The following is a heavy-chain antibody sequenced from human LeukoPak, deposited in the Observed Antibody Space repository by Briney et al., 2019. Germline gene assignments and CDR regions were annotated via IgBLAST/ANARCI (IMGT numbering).Heavy chain of an antibody. CDR3: ARELDDFWSGYPQNYGMDV. CDR1: GGSISSGGYY. Sequence: PSQTLSLTCTVSGGSISSGGYYWSWIRQHPGKGLEWIGYIYYSGSTYYNPSLKSRVTISVDTSKNQFSLELSSVTAADTAVYYCARELDDFWSGYPQNYGMDVWGQGTTVTVSS. D-gene: IGHD3-3*01. CDR2: IYYSGST. V-gene: IGHV4-30-4*08. J-gene: IGHJ6*02.